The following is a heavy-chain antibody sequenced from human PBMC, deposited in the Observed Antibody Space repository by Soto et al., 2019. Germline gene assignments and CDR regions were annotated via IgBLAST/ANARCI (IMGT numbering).Heavy chain of an antibody. Sequence: QVQLVESGGGVVQPGRSLRLSCAASGFTFSNYGMHWVRQAPDRGLEWVAAMWYDESRTFYAESVKGRFTISRDDSRKTLYLEMNTLRVDDTGVYYWVRDDSFRYISAPWGQGTLFTVSS. CDR3: VRDDSFRYISAP. D-gene: IGHD3-22*01. CDR1: GFTFSNYG. V-gene: IGHV3-33*01. J-gene: IGHJ5*02. CDR2: MWYDESRT.